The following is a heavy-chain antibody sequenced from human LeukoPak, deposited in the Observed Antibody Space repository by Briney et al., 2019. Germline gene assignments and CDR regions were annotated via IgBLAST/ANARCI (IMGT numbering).Heavy chain of an antibody. CDR2: ISGSGGST. J-gene: IGHJ4*02. V-gene: IGHV3-23*01. CDR1: GFTFSSYA. D-gene: IGHD3-10*01. Sequence: GGPLRLSCAASGFTFSSYAMNWVRQAPGKGLEWVSAISGSGGSTYYADSVKGRFTISRDNSKNTLYLQMNSLRAEDTAVYYCAKTPSRMVRGVISWGQGTLVTVSS. CDR3: AKTPSRMVRGVIS.